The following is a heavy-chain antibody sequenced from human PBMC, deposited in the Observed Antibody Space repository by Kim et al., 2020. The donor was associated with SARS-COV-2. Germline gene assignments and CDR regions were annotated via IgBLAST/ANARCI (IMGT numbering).Heavy chain of an antibody. CDR1: GASITSGSYY. J-gene: IGHJ2*01. CDR2: IYYSGSN. CDR3: ATRGQGSGSYYFDL. V-gene: IGHV4-31*03. Sequence: SETLSLTCTVSGASITSGSYYWSWIRQHPGKGLEWIGYIYYSGSNYYSPSLRSRAIISVDTSKNQFSLNLSSVTAADTAVYYCATRGQGSGSYYFDLWGRGPLVTVSS. D-gene: IGHD3-10*01.